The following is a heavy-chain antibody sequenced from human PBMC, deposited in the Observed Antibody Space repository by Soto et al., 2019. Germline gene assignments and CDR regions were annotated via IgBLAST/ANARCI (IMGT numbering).Heavy chain of an antibody. CDR2: ISKSGGST. J-gene: IGHJ4*02. D-gene: IGHD1-1*01. Sequence: EVQLLESGGGLVQPGGSLRLSCAASGFTFSNFAMSWVRQAPGKGLEWVSTISKSGGSTYYADSVKGRFTISRDNSKNTLFLQINSLRAEDTAIYYYAKDPPTTGTTFDYWGQGTLVTVSS. V-gene: IGHV3-23*01. CDR1: GFTFSNFA. CDR3: AKDPPTTGTTFDY.